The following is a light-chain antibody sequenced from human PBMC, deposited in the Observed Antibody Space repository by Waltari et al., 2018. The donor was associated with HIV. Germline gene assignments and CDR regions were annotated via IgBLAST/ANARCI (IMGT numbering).Light chain of an antibody. CDR2: DVN. CDR3: CSYAGSFTLL. V-gene: IGLV2-11*01. J-gene: IGLJ3*02. Sequence: QSALTQPRSVSGSPGQSVTISCSGTFRDVGGYNFVSWYQQHSGKAPKLVIFDVNTRPSGVPDRFSGSKSGNTASLTVSGLQAEDEADYFCCSYAGSFTLLFGGGTNLAVL. CDR1: FRDVGGYNF.